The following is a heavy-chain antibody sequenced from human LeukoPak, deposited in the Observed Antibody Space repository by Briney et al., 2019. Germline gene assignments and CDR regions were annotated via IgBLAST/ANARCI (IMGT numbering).Heavy chain of an antibody. V-gene: IGHV3-30-3*01. CDR3: ARDRRDIVVVPDQTLDY. CDR2: ISYDGSNK. D-gene: IGHD2-2*01. J-gene: IGHJ4*02. CDR1: GFTFSSYA. Sequence: GGSLRLSCAASGFTFSSYAMHWVRQAPGKGLDWVAVISYDGSNKYYADSVKGRFTISRDNSKNTLYLQMNSLRAEDTAVYYCARDRRDIVVVPDQTLDYWGQGTLVTVSS.